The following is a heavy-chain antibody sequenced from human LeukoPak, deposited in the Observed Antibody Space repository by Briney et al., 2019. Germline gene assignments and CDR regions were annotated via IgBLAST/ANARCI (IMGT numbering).Heavy chain of an antibody. CDR2: ITPSGGGT. Sequence: GGSLRLSCAASGFTFSSYSMTWVRQAPGKGLEWVSSITPSGGGTYYADSVKGRFTISRDNSKNTLYLQVNSLRADDTALYYCAKGSSNTGDEYWGQGTLVNVSS. V-gene: IGHV3-23*01. CDR1: GFTFSSYS. D-gene: IGHD2-8*02. J-gene: IGHJ4*02. CDR3: AKGSSNTGDEY.